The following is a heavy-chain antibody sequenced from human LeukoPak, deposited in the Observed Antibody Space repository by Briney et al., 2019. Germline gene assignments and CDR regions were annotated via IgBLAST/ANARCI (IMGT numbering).Heavy chain of an antibody. CDR3: AKDPNSSGWYRGYLDY. CDR2: ISGSGGST. Sequence: GGSLRLSCAASGFIFSSYAMSWVRQAPGKGLEWVSAISGSGGSTYYADSVKGRFTISRDNSKNTLYLQMNSLRAEDTAVYYCAKDPNSSGWYRGYLDYWGQGTLVTVSS. J-gene: IGHJ4*02. CDR1: GFIFSSYA. D-gene: IGHD6-19*01. V-gene: IGHV3-23*01.